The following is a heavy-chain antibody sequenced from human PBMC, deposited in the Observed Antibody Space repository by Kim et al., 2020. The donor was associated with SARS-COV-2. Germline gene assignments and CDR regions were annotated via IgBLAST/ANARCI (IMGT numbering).Heavy chain of an antibody. CDR1: GGTFSSYA. V-gene: IGHV1-69*04. Sequence: SVKVSCKASGGTFSSYAISWVRQAPGQGLEWMGRIIPILGIANYAQKFQGRVTITADKSTSTAYMELSSLRSEDTAVYYCAREGGYCSSTRCYSDYCYYYYIDLGRKETTVTVSS. J-gene: IGHJ6*03. D-gene: IGHD2-2*02. CDR3: AREGGYCSSTRCYSDYCYYYYIDL. CDR2: IIPILGIA.